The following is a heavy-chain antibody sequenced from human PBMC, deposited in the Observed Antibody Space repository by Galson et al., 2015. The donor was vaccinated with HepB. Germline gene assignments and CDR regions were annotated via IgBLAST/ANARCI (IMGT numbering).Heavy chain of an antibody. CDR3: ARDVDFDF. J-gene: IGHJ4*02. V-gene: IGHV3-33*01. CDR2: IWYDGSLQ. D-gene: IGHD2-21*01. CDR1: GSTFGSHG. Sequence: SLRLSCAASGSTFGSHGMHWVRQAPGKGLEWVAVIWYDGSLQYYVNSVKGRFTISRDNSKNMLYLQMNSLRAEDTAVYYCARDVDFDFWGQGTLVTVSS.